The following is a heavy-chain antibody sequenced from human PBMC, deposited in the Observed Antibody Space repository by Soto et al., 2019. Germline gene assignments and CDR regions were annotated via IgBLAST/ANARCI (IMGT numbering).Heavy chain of an antibody. Sequence: SETLSLTRTVSGGSIRSSSYYWGWIRQPPERGLEWIGSIYFRGSTYYNPSLKSRVTISVDTSKNQFSLKLSSVTAADTAVYYWVRHPGSGFYYEFYYFDYWGQRTPVT. D-gene: IGHD3-22*01. V-gene: IGHV4-39*01. CDR1: GGSIRSSSYY. J-gene: IGHJ4*02. CDR3: VRHPGSGFYYEFYYFDY. CDR2: IYFRGST.